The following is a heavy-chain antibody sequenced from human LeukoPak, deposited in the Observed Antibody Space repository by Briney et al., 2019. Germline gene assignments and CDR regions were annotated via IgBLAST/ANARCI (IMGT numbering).Heavy chain of an antibody. Sequence: ASVKVSCKASGYTFTSYAMNWVRQAPGQGLEWMGWINTNTGNPTYAQGFTGRFVFSLDTSVSTAYLQISSLKAEDTAVYYCARPGIAAAGDAFDIWGQGTMVTVSS. CDR1: GYTFTSYA. V-gene: IGHV7-4-1*02. CDR3: ARPGIAAAGDAFDI. CDR2: INTNTGNP. D-gene: IGHD6-13*01. J-gene: IGHJ3*02.